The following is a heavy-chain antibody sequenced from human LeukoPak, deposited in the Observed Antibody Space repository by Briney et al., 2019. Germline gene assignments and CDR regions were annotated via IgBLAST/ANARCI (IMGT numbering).Heavy chain of an antibody. CDR3: AKDSKIVGATFRSYHYMDV. Sequence: GGSLRLSCAASGFTFSSYAMSWVRQAPGKGLEWVSAIRGSGDRTHYADSVKGRFTTSRDNSKNTLYLQMNSLRAEDTAVYYCAKDSKIVGATFRSYHYMDVWGKGTAVTVSS. D-gene: IGHD1-26*01. CDR1: GFTFSSYA. V-gene: IGHV3-23*01. J-gene: IGHJ6*03. CDR2: IRGSGDRT.